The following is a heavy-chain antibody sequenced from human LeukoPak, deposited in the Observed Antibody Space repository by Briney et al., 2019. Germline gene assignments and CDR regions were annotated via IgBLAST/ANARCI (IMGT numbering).Heavy chain of an antibody. Sequence: GGSLRLSCAASGFTFSSYWMSWVRQAPGKGLEWVSLISWDGGSTYYADSVRGRFTISRDNSKNSLYLQMNSLRAEDTAVYYCARDSGDRPQAVGYFFDYWGQGSLVTVSS. CDR3: ARDSGDRPQAVGYFFDY. CDR1: GFTFSSYW. CDR2: ISWDGGST. J-gene: IGHJ4*02. D-gene: IGHD7-27*01. V-gene: IGHV3-43*01.